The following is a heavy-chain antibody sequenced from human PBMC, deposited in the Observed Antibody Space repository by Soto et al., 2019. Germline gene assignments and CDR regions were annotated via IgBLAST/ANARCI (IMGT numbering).Heavy chain of an antibody. CDR1: GFPFTNYW. CDR2: ISPDGSDV. V-gene: IGHV3-74*01. J-gene: IGHJ4*02. Sequence: GGSLRLSCAASGFPFTNYWMNWVRQTPEKGLMWVSRISPDGSDVGYADSVEGRFTVSRDNAKKTLYLQMHSLRAEDTAMYYCAFWWHMVPVAPSDFDIWGQGTLVTVSS. CDR3: AFWWHMVPVAPSDFDI. D-gene: IGHD2-15*01.